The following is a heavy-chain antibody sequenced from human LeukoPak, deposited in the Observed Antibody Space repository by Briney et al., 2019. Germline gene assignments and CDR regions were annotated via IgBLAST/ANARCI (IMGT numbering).Heavy chain of an antibody. CDR3: ASEVFDILTGYYMDV. CDR2: ISSSSSYI. V-gene: IGHV3-21*01. D-gene: IGHD3-9*01. CDR1: GFTFSSYS. Sequence: PGGSLRLSCAASGFTFSSYSMNWVRQAPGKGLEWVSYISSSSSYIYYADSVKGRFTISRDNAKNSLYLQMNSLRAEDTAVYYCASEVFDILTGYYMDVWGKGPRSPSP. J-gene: IGHJ6*03.